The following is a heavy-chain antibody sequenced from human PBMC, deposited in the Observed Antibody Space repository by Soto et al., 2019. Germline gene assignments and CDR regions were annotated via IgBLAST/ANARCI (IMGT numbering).Heavy chain of an antibody. CDR2: INPNSGGT. D-gene: IGHD6-19*01. CDR3: ARVIAVAGVDAFDI. J-gene: IGHJ3*02. Sequence: GASVKVSCKASGYTFTGYYMHWVRQAPGQGLEWMGWINPNSGGTNYAQKFQGWVTMTRDTSISTAYMELSRLRSDDTAVYYCARVIAVAGVDAFDIWGQGTMVTVSS. V-gene: IGHV1-2*04. CDR1: GYTFTGYY.